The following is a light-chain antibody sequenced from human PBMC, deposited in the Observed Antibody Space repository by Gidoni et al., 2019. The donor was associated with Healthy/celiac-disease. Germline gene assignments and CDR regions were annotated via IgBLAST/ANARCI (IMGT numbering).Light chain of an antibody. Sequence: IVLSESQATLSLFPGERATVSYRTSQSVSSYLGWSQHKPGPDPRLLLYDSANRATGIPARFSGSGSGTDFTLTISSLEPEDFAVYYCQQRSNWPPTFGGGTKVEIK. J-gene: IGKJ4*01. CDR2: DSA. CDR3: QQRSNWPPT. V-gene: IGKV3-11*01. CDR1: QSVSSY.